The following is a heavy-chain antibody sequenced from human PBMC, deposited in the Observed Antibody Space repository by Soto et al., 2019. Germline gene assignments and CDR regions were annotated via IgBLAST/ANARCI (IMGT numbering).Heavy chain of an antibody. Sequence: ASVKVSCKASGYTFTSYGISWVRQAPGQGLEWMGWISAYNGNTNYAQKLQGRVTMTTDTSTGTAYMELRSLRSDDTAVYYCARDQYSGYDLAPVGYWGQGTTVTSP. CDR2: ISAYNGNT. J-gene: IGHJ6*02. CDR1: GYTFTSYG. CDR3: ARDQYSGYDLAPVGY. D-gene: IGHD5-12*01. V-gene: IGHV1-18*01.